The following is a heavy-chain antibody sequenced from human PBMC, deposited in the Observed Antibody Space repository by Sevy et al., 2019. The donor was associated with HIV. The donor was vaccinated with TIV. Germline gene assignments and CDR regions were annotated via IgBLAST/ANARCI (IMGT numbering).Heavy chain of an antibody. J-gene: IGHJ4*02. D-gene: IGHD6-19*01. Sequence: GGSLRLSCAASGFTFSDYNMNWVRQAPGKGLEWVSYISGLSNYIYYADSVKGRFSISRDNAKNSLFLQMNSLRAEDTAVYYCATLSSPMPNSGWYDFFDHWGQGTLVTVSS. V-gene: IGHV3-21*01. CDR3: ATLSSPMPNSGWYDFFDH. CDR2: ISGLSNYI. CDR1: GFTFSDYN.